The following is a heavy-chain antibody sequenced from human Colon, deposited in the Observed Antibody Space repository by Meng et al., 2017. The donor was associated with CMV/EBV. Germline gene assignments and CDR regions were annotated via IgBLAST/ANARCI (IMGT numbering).Heavy chain of an antibody. V-gene: IGHV3-21*01. J-gene: IGHJ6*02. CDR1: GFTFTQYP. Sequence: GESLKISCAASGFTFTQYPMNWVRQAPGKGLEWISSISGSNDFIYYADSVKGRFTVSRDNAKNSLYLQMNSLRAEDTAVYFCARLGGVPGALLLWGQGTTVTVSS. CDR2: ISGSNDFI. CDR3: ARLGGVPGALLL. D-gene: IGHD4/OR15-4a*01.